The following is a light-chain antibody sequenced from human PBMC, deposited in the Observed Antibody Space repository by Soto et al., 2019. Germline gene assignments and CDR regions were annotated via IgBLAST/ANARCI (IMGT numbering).Light chain of an antibody. J-gene: IGKJ1*01. CDR1: QSVSSN. V-gene: IGKV3-15*01. CDR2: GAS. Sequence: EIVMTQSPATLSVSPGERATLSCRASQSVSSNLAWYQQKPGQAPRLLIYGASTRATGIPARFSGSGSGTEFTLTISSLLAEDVAVYYGQQYNNWPSWTFGQGTKVESK. CDR3: QQYNNWPSWT.